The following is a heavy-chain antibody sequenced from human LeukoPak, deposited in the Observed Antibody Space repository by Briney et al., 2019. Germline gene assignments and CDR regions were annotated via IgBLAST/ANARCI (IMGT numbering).Heavy chain of an antibody. CDR3: ARDLGGCSGGSCYFYSGLDY. Sequence: GGSLRLSCAASGFTFSSYGMHWVRQAPGKGLEWVAVISYDGSNKYYAHSVKGRLTISRDNSKNTLYLQMNSLRAEDTAVYYCARDLGGCSGGSCYFYSGLDYWGQGTLVTVSS. CDR1: GFTFSSYG. J-gene: IGHJ4*02. CDR2: ISYDGSNK. D-gene: IGHD2-15*01. V-gene: IGHV3-30*03.